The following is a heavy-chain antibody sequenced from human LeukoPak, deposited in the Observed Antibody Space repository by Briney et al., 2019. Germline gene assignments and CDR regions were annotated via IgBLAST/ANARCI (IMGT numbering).Heavy chain of an antibody. CDR3: ASQWTIFDAFDI. Sequence: PSETLSLTCTVSGYSISSGYYWGWIRQPPGKGLEWIGNIFHSGTTHYNPSLKSRVNMSVDKSNNQFSLKLSSVTAADMAVYYCASQWTIFDAFDIWGQGTMVTVSS. V-gene: IGHV4-38-2*02. J-gene: IGHJ3*02. CDR1: GYSISSGYY. CDR2: IFHSGTT. D-gene: IGHD2-8*01.